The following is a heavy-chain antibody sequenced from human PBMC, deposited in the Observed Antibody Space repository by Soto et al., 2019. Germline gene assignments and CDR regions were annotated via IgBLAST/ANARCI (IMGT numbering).Heavy chain of an antibody. D-gene: IGHD3-3*01. CDR1: GFTFSSYA. Sequence: PGGSLRLSCAASGFTFSSYAMSWVRQAPGKGLEWVSAISGSGGSTYYADSVKGRFTISRDNSKNTLYLQMNSLRAEDTAVYYCAKDKNFWSGYYTATFDYWGQGTLVTVSS. J-gene: IGHJ4*02. CDR2: ISGSGGST. V-gene: IGHV3-23*01. CDR3: AKDKNFWSGYYTATFDY.